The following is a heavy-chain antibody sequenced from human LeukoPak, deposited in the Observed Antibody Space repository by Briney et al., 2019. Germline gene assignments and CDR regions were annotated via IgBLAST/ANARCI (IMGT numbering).Heavy chain of an antibody. V-gene: IGHV5-51*03. CDR1: GYSFTNYW. CDR2: IYPGDSDT. D-gene: IGHD6-19*01. J-gene: IGHJ4*02. CDR3: ARPLDAVAGTSSDS. Sequence: PGESLKISCKGSGYSFTNYWIGWVRQMPGKGLEWMGVIYPGDSDTRYSPSFQGQVTISVDKSISTAYLHWSSLKASDTAMYYCARPLDAVAGTSSDSWGQGTLLTVSS.